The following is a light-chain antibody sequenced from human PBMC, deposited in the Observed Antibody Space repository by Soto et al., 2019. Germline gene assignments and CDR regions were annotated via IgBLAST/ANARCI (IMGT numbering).Light chain of an antibody. CDR3: SSYTSGSTL. CDR1: SSDVGSYNY. J-gene: IGLJ1*01. Sequence: QSALTQPASMSGSPGQSITISCTGTSSDVGSYNYVSWYQQHPGKAPKLMIYEVSDRPSGISSRFSGSKSGNTASLTISGLQTEDEADYYCSSYTSGSTLFGTGTKVTVL. V-gene: IGLV2-14*01. CDR2: EVS.